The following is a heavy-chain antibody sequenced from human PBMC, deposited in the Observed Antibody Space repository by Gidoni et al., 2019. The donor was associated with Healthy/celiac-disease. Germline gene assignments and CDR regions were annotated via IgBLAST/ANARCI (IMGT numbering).Heavy chain of an antibody. V-gene: IGHV3-21*01. CDR3: ARDGGVGYCSGGSCPDYYYYYYGMDV. J-gene: IGHJ6*02. D-gene: IGHD2-15*01. Sequence: VESCGVLVSPGGSLRLSCAASGFTFSSYSMNWVRQAPGKGLEWVSSISSSSSYIYYADSVKGRFTISRDNAKNSLYLQMNSLRAEDTAVYYCARDGGVGYCSGGSCPDYYYYYYGMDVWGQGTTVTVSS. CDR1: GFTFSSYS. CDR2: ISSSSSYI.